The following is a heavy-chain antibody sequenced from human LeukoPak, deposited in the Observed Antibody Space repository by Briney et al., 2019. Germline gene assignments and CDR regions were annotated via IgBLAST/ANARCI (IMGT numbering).Heavy chain of an antibody. CDR3: ARLRNWFDP. D-gene: IGHD3-3*01. V-gene: IGHV4-59*08. CDR2: IYYSGST. Sequence: SETLSLTCTVSGGSMNDYYWSWIRQPPGKGLEWIGYIYYSGSTNYNPSLKSRVTISVDTSKNQFSLKLSSVTAADTAVYYCARLRNWFDPWGQGTLVTVSS. J-gene: IGHJ5*02. CDR1: GGSMNDYY.